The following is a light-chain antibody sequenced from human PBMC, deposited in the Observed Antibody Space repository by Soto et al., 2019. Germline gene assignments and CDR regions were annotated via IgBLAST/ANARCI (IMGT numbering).Light chain of an antibody. CDR2: AAS. CDR1: RDIDNS. J-gene: IGKJ2*01. V-gene: IGKV1-27*01. Sequence: DIQVTQSPPSLSASVGDRVTITCRASRDIDNSLAWYQQEPGKAPKLLIYAASTLQSVVPSRFRGSGSGTSFILTITSLQPEDVATYYCQQYDTYFRYTFGQGTKLDIK. CDR3: QQYDTYFRYT.